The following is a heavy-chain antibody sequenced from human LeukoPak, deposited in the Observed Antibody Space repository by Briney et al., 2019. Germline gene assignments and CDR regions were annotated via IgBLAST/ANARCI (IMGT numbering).Heavy chain of an antibody. J-gene: IGHJ4*02. D-gene: IGHD5-12*01. CDR2: IIPIFGTA. CDR3: ARLSHGYGYYFDY. Sequence: SVTVSCKASGGTFSSYAISWVRQAPGQGLEWMGGIIPIFGTANYAQKFQGRVTITADESTSTAYMELSSLRSEDTAVYYCARLSHGYGYYFDYWGQGTLVTVSS. V-gene: IGHV1-69*13. CDR1: GGTFSSYA.